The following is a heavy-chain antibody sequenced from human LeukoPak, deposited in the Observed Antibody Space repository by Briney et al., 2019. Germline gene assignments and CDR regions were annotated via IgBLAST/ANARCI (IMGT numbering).Heavy chain of an antibody. CDR2: IYTSGST. Sequence: SETLSLTCTVSGGSISSYYWSWIRQPAGKGLEWIGRIYTSGSTNYNPSLKSRVTMSVDTSKNQFSLKLSSVTAADTAVYYCARDLASGSYSLGYYYYYMDVWGKGTTVTISS. CDR3: ARDLASGSYSLGYYYYYMDV. V-gene: IGHV4-4*07. D-gene: IGHD1-26*01. J-gene: IGHJ6*03. CDR1: GGSISSYY.